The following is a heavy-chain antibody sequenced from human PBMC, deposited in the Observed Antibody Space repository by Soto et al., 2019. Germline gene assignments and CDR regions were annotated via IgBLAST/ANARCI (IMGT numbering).Heavy chain of an antibody. Sequence: GGSLRLSCAASGFTFSSYGMHWVRQAPGKGLEWVAVIWYDGSNKYYADSVKGRFTISRDNSKNTLYLQMNSLRVEDTAVYYCARDPSALWMPDQYFQHWGQGTLVTVSS. D-gene: IGHD3-10*01. V-gene: IGHV3-33*01. CDR2: IWYDGSNK. J-gene: IGHJ1*01. CDR3: ARDPSALWMPDQYFQH. CDR1: GFTFSSYG.